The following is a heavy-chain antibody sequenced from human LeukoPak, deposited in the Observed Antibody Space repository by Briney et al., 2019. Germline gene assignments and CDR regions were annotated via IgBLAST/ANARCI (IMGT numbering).Heavy chain of an antibody. CDR3: GYGSGSYFPRYYFDY. D-gene: IGHD3-10*01. CDR2: ISYTGADT. Sequence: SGGSLRLSCAASGFTFSSYPMNWVRQAPGKGLGWVSAISYTGADTFYADSVKGRFTISRDNSKHTLYLQLDRLRVEDTAVYYCGYGSGSYFPRYYFDYWGQGALVIVSS. V-gene: IGHV3-23*01. J-gene: IGHJ4*02. CDR1: GFTFSSYP.